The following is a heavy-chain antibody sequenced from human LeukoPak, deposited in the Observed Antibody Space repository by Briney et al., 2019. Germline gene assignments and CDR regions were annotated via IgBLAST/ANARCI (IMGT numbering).Heavy chain of an antibody. Sequence: SETLSLTCTVSGGSISTTSYYWGWIRQPPGKGLEWIGNTFYNGSTYYNPSLKSRVTISVDTSKNQFSLKLSSVTAADTAVYYCARVYYDSSGYYPPATVADWGQGTLVTVSS. CDR1: GGSISTTSYY. V-gene: IGHV4-39*01. CDR2: TFYNGST. D-gene: IGHD3-22*01. CDR3: ARVYYDSSGYYPPATVAD. J-gene: IGHJ4*02.